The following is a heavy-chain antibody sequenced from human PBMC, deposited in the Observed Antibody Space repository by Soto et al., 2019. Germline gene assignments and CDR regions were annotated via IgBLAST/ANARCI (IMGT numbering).Heavy chain of an antibody. V-gene: IGHV1-46*03. CDR2: INPSGGST. CDR1: GYTFTSYY. Sequence: EASVKVSCKASGYTFTSYYMHWVRQAPGQGLEWMGIINPSGGSTSYAQKFQGRVTMTRDTSTSTVYMELSSLRSEDTAVYYCALRTKTGKFDYWGQGTLVTVSS. D-gene: IGHD1-1*01. J-gene: IGHJ4*02. CDR3: ALRTKTGKFDY.